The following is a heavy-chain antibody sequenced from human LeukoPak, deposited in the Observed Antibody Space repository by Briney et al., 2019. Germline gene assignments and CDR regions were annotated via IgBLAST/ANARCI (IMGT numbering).Heavy chain of an antibody. CDR1: GYTFTSYG. CDR3: ARDIVVVPAADYYYYGMDV. V-gene: IGHV1-18*01. J-gene: IGHJ6*02. Sequence: ASVKVSCKASGYTFTSYGISWVRQAPGQGLEWMGWISAYNGNTNYAQKLQGRVTMNTDTSTSTAYLELRSLRSDDTAVYYCARDIVVVPAADYYYYGMDVWGQGTTVTVSS. D-gene: IGHD2-2*01. CDR2: ISAYNGNT.